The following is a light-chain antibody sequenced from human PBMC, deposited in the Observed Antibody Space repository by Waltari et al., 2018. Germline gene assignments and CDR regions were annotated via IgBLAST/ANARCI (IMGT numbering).Light chain of an antibody. CDR1: QLGHQY. J-gene: IGLJ1*01. V-gene: IGLV3-1*01. CDR3: QAWDSSPYV. Sequence: SSALTQPPSVSVSPGQTASITCSGDQLGHQYASWYQQKPGQSPLLVIYEDNKRPSGIPERFSGSGAGNTATLTISGTQAMDEADYYCQAWDSSPYVVGTGTKVTGL. CDR2: EDN.